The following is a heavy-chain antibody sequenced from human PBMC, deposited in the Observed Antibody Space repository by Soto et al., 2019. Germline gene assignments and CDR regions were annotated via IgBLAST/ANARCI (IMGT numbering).Heavy chain of an antibody. D-gene: IGHD3-22*01. CDR2: IYHSGST. Sequence: LSLTCAVSGGSISSSNWWSWVRQPPGKGLEWIGEIYHSGSTNYNPSLKSRVTISVDKFKNQFSLKLSSVTAADTAVYYCARVYYYDSSGYGDLYGMDVWGQGTTVTVSS. J-gene: IGHJ6*02. CDR1: GGSISSSNW. CDR3: ARVYYYDSSGYGDLYGMDV. V-gene: IGHV4-4*02.